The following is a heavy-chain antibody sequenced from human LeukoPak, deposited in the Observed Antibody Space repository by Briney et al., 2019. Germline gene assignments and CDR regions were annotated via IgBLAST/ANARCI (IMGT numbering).Heavy chain of an antibody. V-gene: IGHV3-11*01. J-gene: IGHJ4*02. CDR3: AREIPGYSSSWYYFDY. D-gene: IGHD6-13*01. CDR2: ISSGDSTTI. Sequence: GGSLRLSCVASGLTFSDYSMTWIRQAPGKGLEWISYISSGDSTTIYYADSVKGRFTISRDNAKNSLYLQMNSLRAEDTAVYYCAREIPGYSSSWYYFDYWGQGTLVTVSS. CDR1: GLTFSDYS.